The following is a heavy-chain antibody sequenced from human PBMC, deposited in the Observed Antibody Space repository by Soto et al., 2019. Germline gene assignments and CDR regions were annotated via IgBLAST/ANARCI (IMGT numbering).Heavy chain of an antibody. Sequence: TLSLTCTVSGGSISSGGYCWNWIRQHPGKGLEWIGYIYYSGNTYYNPSLNSRVTVSADTSKNQFSLKLSSVTAADTAVYFCASLSSRCWPIDYWGQGTLVTVSS. V-gene: IGHV4-31*03. CDR3: ASLSSRCWPIDY. CDR1: GGSISSGGYC. D-gene: IGHD6-19*01. J-gene: IGHJ4*02. CDR2: IYYSGNT.